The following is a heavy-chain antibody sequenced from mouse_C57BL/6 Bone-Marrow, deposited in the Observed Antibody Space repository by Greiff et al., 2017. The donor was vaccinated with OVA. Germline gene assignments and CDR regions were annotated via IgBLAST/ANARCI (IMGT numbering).Heavy chain of an antibody. J-gene: IGHJ2*01. CDR3: ALGGGYFHFDD. CDR2: INPYNGDT. V-gene: IGHV1-20*01. D-gene: IGHD2-3*01. Sequence: EVQLQQSGPELVKPGDSVKISCKASGYSFTGYFMNWVMQSHGKSLEWIGRINPYNGDTFYNQKFKGKATLTVDKSSSTAYMELRSLTSEDSAVYYCALGGGYFHFDDWGQGTTLTVSS. CDR1: GYSFTGYF.